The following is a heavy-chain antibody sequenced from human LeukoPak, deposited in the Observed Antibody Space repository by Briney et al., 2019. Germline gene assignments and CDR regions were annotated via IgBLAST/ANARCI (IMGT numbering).Heavy chain of an antibody. J-gene: IGHJ4*02. CDR3: AKQVGSSWGMLDY. V-gene: IGHV3-9*01. Sequence: ALRLSCAASGFTFEDYAMHWVRQAPGKGLEWIAGINWNSGSKGYADSVKGRFTVSRDNSKNTLYLQMNSLRAEDTAVYYCAKQVGSSWGMLDYWGQGTLVTVSS. CDR2: INWNSGSK. CDR1: GFTFEDYA. D-gene: IGHD6-13*01.